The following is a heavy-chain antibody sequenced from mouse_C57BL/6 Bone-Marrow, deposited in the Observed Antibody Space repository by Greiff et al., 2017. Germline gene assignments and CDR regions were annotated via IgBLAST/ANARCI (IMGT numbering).Heavy chain of an antibody. V-gene: IGHV2-6-1*01. CDR3: ARHRAHYYGSSGDYAMDY. Sequence: VMLVESGPGLVAPSQSLSITCTVSGFSLTSYGVHWVRQPPGKGLEWLVVIWSDGSTTYNSALKSRLSISKDNSKSQVFLKMNSLQTDDTAMYYCARHRAHYYGSSGDYAMDYWGQGTSVTVSS. CDR2: IWSDGST. J-gene: IGHJ4*01. CDR1: GFSLTSYG. D-gene: IGHD1-1*01.